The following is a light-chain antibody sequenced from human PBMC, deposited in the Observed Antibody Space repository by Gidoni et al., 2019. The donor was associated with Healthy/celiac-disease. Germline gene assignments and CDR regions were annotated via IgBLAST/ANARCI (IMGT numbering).Light chain of an antibody. CDR3: QVWDSSIDHVV. Sequence: SYVLPQPPSVSLAPGQTARITCGGNNIGSKSVHWYQQKPGQAPVLVVYDDSDRPSGIPERLSGFNSGNTATLTISRVEAGDEADYYCQVWDSSIDHVVFGGGTKLTVL. V-gene: IGLV3-21*02. CDR2: DDS. J-gene: IGLJ2*01. CDR1: NIGSKS.